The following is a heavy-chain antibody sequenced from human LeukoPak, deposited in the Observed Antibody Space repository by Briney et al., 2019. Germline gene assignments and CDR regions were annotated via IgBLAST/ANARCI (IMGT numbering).Heavy chain of an antibody. CDR1: GFTFSSYA. D-gene: IGHD3-10*01. J-gene: IGHJ5*02. CDR2: IKQDGSEK. Sequence: GGSLRLSCAASGFTFSSYAMSWVRQAPGKGLEWVANIKQDGSEKYYVDSVKGRFTISRDNAKNSLYLQMNSLRAEDTAVYYCARPGAWGQGTLVTVSS. V-gene: IGHV3-7*03. CDR3: ARPGA.